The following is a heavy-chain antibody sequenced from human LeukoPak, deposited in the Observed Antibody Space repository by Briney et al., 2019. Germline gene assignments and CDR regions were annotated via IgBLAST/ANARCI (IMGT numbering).Heavy chain of an antibody. D-gene: IGHD1-1*01. CDR1: GFSVSHHW. CDR3: ARDHNYAFDN. J-gene: IGHJ4*02. CDR2: IGISSGNT. V-gene: IGHV3-11*06. Sequence: PGGSLRLSCAASGFSVSHHWMSWVRQAPGKGLEWISYIGISSGNTKYADSVRGRFTISADNAKNSLYLQMNSLRVEDTAVYYCARDHNYAFDNWGQGTLVSVSS.